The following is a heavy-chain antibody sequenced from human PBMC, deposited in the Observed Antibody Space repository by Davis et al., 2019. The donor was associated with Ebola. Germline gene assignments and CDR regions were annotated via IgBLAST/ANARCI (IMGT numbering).Heavy chain of an antibody. J-gene: IGHJ6*02. Sequence: GESLKISCAASGFTFSSYAMSWVRQAPGKGLEWVSAISGSGGSTYYADSVKGRFTISRDNSKNTLYLQMNSLRAEDTAVYYCARGTGEYYYYGMDVWGQGTTVTVSS. D-gene: IGHD3-16*01. CDR1: GFTFSSYA. CDR3: ARGTGEYYYYGMDV. CDR2: ISGSGGST. V-gene: IGHV3-23*01.